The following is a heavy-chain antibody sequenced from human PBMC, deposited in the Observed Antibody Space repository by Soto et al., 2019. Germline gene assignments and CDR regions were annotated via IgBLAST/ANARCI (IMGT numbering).Heavy chain of an antibody. D-gene: IGHD6-6*01. CDR2: IKQDGSEK. Sequence: GGSLRLSCAASGFTFSSYWMSWVRQAPGKGLEWVANIKQDGSEKYYVDSVKGRFTISRDNAKNSLYLQMNSLRAEDTAVYYCARVYLGPSIAALDNFDYWGQGTLVTVSS. CDR3: ARVYLGPSIAALDNFDY. V-gene: IGHV3-7*01. CDR1: GFTFSSYW. J-gene: IGHJ4*02.